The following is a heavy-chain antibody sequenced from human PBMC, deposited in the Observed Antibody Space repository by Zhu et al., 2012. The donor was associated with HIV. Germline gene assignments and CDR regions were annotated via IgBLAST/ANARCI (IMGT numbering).Heavy chain of an antibody. J-gene: IGHJ4*02. CDR3: ASRFNDILTGYSPYYFDY. Sequence: QVQLQESGPGLVKPSETLSLTCTVSGYSISSGYYWGWIRQPPRKGLEWIGSIYHSGSTYYNPSLKSRVTISVDTSKNQFSLKLSSVTAADTAVYYCASRFNDILTGYSPYYFDYWGQGTLVTVLL. V-gene: IGHV4-38-2*02. CDR1: GYSISSGYY. D-gene: IGHD3-9*01. CDR2: IYHSGST.